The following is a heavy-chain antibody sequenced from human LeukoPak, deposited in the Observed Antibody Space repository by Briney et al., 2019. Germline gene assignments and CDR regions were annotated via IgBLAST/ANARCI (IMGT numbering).Heavy chain of an antibody. Sequence: PGGSLRLSCAASGFTFSDYYMSWVRQAPGKGLEWVANIKQDGSEKYYVDSVKGRFTISRDNAKNSLYLQMNSLRAEDTAVYYCSRDLRYCSGGSCYFGIYDYYMDVWGKGTTVTVSS. J-gene: IGHJ6*03. V-gene: IGHV3-7*01. CDR1: GFTFSDYY. CDR2: IKQDGSEK. CDR3: SRDLRYCSGGSCYFGIYDYYMDV. D-gene: IGHD2-15*01.